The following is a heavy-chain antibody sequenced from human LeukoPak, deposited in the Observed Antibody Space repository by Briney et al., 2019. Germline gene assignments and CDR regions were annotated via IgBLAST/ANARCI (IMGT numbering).Heavy chain of an antibody. V-gene: IGHV3-7*01. CDR3: GRRGGRSSGRSPIDY. Sequence: SGGSLRLSCTASWFTFSDYWMTCVRQAPGKGPEWVANIKQDGRQRYYVDSVRGRFTISRDNAKNSLFLQMNGLRAEDTAISYCGRRGGRSSGRSPIDYWGQGTLVTVSS. CDR2: IKQDGRQR. J-gene: IGHJ4*02. D-gene: IGHD6-6*01. CDR1: WFTFSDYW.